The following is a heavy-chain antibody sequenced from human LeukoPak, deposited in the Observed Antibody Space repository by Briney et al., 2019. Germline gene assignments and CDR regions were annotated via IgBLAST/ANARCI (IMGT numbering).Heavy chain of an antibody. Sequence: ASVKVSCKASGYTFTSYYMHWVRQAPGQGLEWMGIINPSGGSTSYAQKFQGRVTMTRDTSTSTVYMELSSLRSEDTAVYYCARTTWAGIEYSSSHYYYYYMDVWGKGTTVTVS. V-gene: IGHV1-46*01. CDR2: INPSGGST. CDR1: GYTFTSYY. D-gene: IGHD6-6*01. J-gene: IGHJ6*03. CDR3: ARTTWAGIEYSSSHYYYYYMDV.